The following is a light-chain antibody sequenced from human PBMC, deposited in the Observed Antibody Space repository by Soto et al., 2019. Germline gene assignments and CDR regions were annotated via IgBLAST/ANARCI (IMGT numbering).Light chain of an antibody. Sequence: QSALTQPASVSGSPGQSITISCTGTSSDVGDYNYVSWYQQHPGKVPKLLIYDVRRRPSGVPDRFSGSKSGNTASLTISGLQAEDEADYYCCSYAGSSLYVFGTGTKLTVL. J-gene: IGLJ1*01. CDR2: DVR. V-gene: IGLV2-11*01. CDR1: SSDVGDYNY. CDR3: CSYAGSSLYV.